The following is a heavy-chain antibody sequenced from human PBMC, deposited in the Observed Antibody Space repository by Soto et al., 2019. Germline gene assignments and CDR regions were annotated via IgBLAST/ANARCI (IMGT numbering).Heavy chain of an antibody. CDR2: IKQDGGKQ. J-gene: IGHJ3*02. V-gene: IGHV3-7*04. CDR3: ARDLAFDAFDI. CDR1: DFSFRTSW. Sequence: EVQLVESGGGLVQPGGSLRLSCVASDFSFRTSWMSWVRQAPGKGLEWVANIKQDGGKQFYVDSVKGRFTISRDNAKNSLYLQMNGLRAEDTAVYYCARDLAFDAFDIWGQGTMVIVSS.